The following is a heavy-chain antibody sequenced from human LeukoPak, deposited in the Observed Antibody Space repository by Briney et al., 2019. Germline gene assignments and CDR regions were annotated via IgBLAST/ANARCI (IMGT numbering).Heavy chain of an antibody. CDR2: MNPNSGNT. Sequence: ASVKVSCKASGCTFTSYDINWVRQATGQGLEWMGWMNPNSGNTGYAQKFQGRVTMTRNTSISTAYMELSSLGSEDTAVYYCARTLYDILTGYYYYYYYGMDVWGQGTTVTVSS. V-gene: IGHV1-8*01. J-gene: IGHJ6*02. CDR3: ARTLYDILTGYYYYYYYGMDV. D-gene: IGHD3-9*01. CDR1: GCTFTSYD.